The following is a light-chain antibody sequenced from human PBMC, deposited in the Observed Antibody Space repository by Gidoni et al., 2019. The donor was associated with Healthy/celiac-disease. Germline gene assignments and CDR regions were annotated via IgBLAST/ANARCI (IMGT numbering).Light chain of an antibody. V-gene: IGLV7-46*01. CDR3: LLSYSGARGV. J-gene: IGLJ3*02. Sequence: AVVTQEPSLTVSPVGTVTLTCGSSTGAVTSGHYPYWFQQKPGQAPRTLIYDTSNKHSWTPARFSGSLLGGKAALTLSGAQPEDEAEYYCLLSYSGARGVFGGGTKLTVL. CDR1: TGAVTSGHY. CDR2: DTS.